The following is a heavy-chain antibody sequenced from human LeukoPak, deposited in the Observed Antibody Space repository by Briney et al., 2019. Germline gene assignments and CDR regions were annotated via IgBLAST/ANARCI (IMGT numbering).Heavy chain of an antibody. CDR1: GFTFSSYA. V-gene: IGHV3-21*01. J-gene: IGHJ3*01. Sequence: GGSLRLSCAASGFTFSSYAMSWVRQAPGKGLEWVSSISDSSLYIYEADSVKGRFTISRDNAQNSLYLQMNSLRSEDTAVYYCARHFFRGDFWSGQVAFDLWGEGTLVTVSS. CDR2: ISDSSLYI. CDR3: ARHFFRGDFWSGQVAFDL. D-gene: IGHD3-3*01.